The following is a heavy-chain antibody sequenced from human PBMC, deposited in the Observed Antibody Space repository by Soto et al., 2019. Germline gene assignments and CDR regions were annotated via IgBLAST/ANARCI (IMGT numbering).Heavy chain of an antibody. CDR2: INHSGST. V-gene: IGHV4-34*01. CDR3: ARGIGSSPFDP. D-gene: IGHD2-15*01. CDR1: GGSFSGYY. Sequence: PSETLSLTCAVYGGSFSGYYWSWIRQPPGKGLEWIGEINHSGSTNYNPSLKSRVTILVDTSKNQFSLKLSSVTAADTAVYYCARGIGSSPFDPWGQGTLVTVSS. J-gene: IGHJ5*02.